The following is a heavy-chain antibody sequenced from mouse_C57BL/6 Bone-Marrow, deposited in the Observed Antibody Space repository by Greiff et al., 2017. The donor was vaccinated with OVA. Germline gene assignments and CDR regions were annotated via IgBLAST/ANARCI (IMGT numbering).Heavy chain of an antibody. J-gene: IGHJ4*01. Sequence: VQLQQSGPGLVQPSQSLSITCTVSGFSLTSYGVHWVRQPPGKGLEWLGVIWSGGSTDYNAAFISRLSISKDNSKSQVFFKMNSLQADDTAIYYCAKKDSSGLPYAMDYWGQGTSVTVSS. D-gene: IGHD3-2*02. CDR3: AKKDSSGLPYAMDY. CDR1: GFSLTSYG. CDR2: IWSGGST. V-gene: IGHV2-4*01.